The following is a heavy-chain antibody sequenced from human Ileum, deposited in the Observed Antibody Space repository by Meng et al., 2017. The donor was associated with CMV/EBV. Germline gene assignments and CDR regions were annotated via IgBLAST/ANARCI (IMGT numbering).Heavy chain of an antibody. CDR1: GFTVSSNY. J-gene: IGHJ6*02. CDR2: IYSGGST. V-gene: IGHV3-53*05. Sequence: GESLKISCAASGFTVSSNYMSWVRQAPGKGLEWVSVIYSGGSTYYADSVKGRFTISRDNSKNTLYLQMNSLRAEDTAVYYCAKDRRAGKELRFLEWLSHYGMDVWGQGTTVTVSS. D-gene: IGHD3-3*01. CDR3: AKDRRAGKELRFLEWLSHYGMDV.